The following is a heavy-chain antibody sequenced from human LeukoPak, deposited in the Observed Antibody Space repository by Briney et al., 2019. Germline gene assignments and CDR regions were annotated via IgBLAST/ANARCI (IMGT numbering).Heavy chain of an antibody. D-gene: IGHD7-27*01. CDR3: AKKRGETGDYFDY. Sequence: GGPLRLSCVGSGFIFRHYAMIWARQAPEKGLEWVSTISAAGDVTYHADSVKGRFPISRDNSKNKLFMQMNSLRAEDTAVYYCAKKRGETGDYFDYWGQGTLVTVS. J-gene: IGHJ4*02. CDR1: GFIFRHYA. V-gene: IGHV3-23*01. CDR2: ISAAGDVT.